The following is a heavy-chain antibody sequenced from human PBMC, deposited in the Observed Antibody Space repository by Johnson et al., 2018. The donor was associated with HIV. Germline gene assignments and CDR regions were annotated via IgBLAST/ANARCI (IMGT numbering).Heavy chain of an antibody. CDR1: GFTVSSNH. CDR3: AKFAVAGFDI. V-gene: IGHV3-7*01. Sequence: VQLVESGGGLVQPGGPLRLSCAASGFTVSSNHLSWVRQAPEKGLEWVANIKQDGREKYYVDSVKGRFTISRDNAKNSLYLQMNSLRADDTAVYYCAKFAVAGFDIWGQGTMVTVSS. D-gene: IGHD6-19*01. J-gene: IGHJ3*02. CDR2: IKQDGREK.